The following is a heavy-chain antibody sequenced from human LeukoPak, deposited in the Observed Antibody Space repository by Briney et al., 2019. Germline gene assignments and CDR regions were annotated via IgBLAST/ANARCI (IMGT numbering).Heavy chain of an antibody. J-gene: IGHJ5*02. Sequence: NPSETLSLTCTVSGGSIRSSYYYWGWIRQPPGKGLEWIGSIYDSGSTYYNPSLKSRVTISVDTSKNQFSLKLNSVTAADTAVYYCPRHYGPWGQGTLVTVSS. V-gene: IGHV4-39*01. CDR2: IYDSGST. CDR3: PRHYGP. D-gene: IGHD3-10*01. CDR1: GGSIRSSYYY.